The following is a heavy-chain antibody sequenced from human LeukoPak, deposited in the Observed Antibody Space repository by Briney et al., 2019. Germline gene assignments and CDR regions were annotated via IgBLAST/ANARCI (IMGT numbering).Heavy chain of an antibody. CDR2: IIPIFGTA. Sequence: ASVKVSFKASGGTFSSYAISWVRQAPGQGLEWMGGIIPIFGTANYAQKFQGGVTITADESTSTAYMELSSLRSEDTAVYYCARGTVLRYFDWLLWDAFDIWGQGTMVTVSS. J-gene: IGHJ3*02. D-gene: IGHD3-9*01. CDR1: GGTFSSYA. CDR3: ARGTVLRYFDWLLWDAFDI. V-gene: IGHV1-69*13.